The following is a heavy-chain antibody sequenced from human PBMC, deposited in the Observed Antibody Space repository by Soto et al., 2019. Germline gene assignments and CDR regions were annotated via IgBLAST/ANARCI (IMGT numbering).Heavy chain of an antibody. D-gene: IGHD3-22*01. V-gene: IGHV3-53*01. CDR1: GFTVSGNY. Sequence: GGSLRLSCAASGFTVSGNYMSWVRQAPGKGLEWVSIIYTGGSTYYADSVKGRFTIPRDNSKNTLYLQMNSLRAEDTAVYYCARDGYYDSSGYVPHYYGGMDVWGQGTAVTVSS. J-gene: IGHJ6*02. CDR3: ARDGYYDSSGYVPHYYGGMDV. CDR2: IYTGGST.